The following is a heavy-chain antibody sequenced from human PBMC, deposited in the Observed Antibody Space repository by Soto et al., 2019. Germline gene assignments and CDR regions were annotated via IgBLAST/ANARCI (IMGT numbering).Heavy chain of an antibody. V-gene: IGHV3-43*01. CDR2: ISWDGYST. CDR3: ASFGACSSTSCYLGYYGMDV. D-gene: IGHD2-2*01. J-gene: IGHJ6*02. Sequence: GGSLRLSCAASGFTFDDYTMHWVRQAPGEGLEWVSLISWDGYSTYYTDSVKGRFTISRDNAKNSLYLQMNSLRDEDTAVYYCASFGACSSTSCYLGYYGMDVWGQGTTVTVSS. CDR1: GFTFDDYT.